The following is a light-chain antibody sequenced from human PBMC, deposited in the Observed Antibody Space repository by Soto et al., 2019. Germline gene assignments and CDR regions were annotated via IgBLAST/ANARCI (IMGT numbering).Light chain of an antibody. CDR3: SSYTSSSTYV. CDR1: SSDVGGYNY. V-gene: IGLV2-14*01. CDR2: DVS. J-gene: IGLJ1*01. Sequence: SSLMQPPSMSASPGQSSTFSCTGTSSDVGGYNYVSWYQQHPGKAPKVMIYDVSNRPSGVSNRFSGSKSGNTAFLIIFGLQAEDEADYYCSSYTSSSTYVFGTGTKVTVL.